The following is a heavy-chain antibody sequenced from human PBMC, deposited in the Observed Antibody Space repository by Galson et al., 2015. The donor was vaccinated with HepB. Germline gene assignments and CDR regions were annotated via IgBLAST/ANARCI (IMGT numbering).Heavy chain of an antibody. CDR1: GFTFTSYA. CDR2: ISGSGGTT. CDR3: AKDARIHDGGYQFYFDY. Sequence: SLRLSCAASGFTFTSYAMTWVRQAPGKGLERVSAISGSGGTTFYADSVKGRFTISRDNSKNTLYLQMNSLRAEDTAVYYCAKDARIHDGGYQFYFDYWGQGTPVTVSS. V-gene: IGHV3-23*01. J-gene: IGHJ4*02. D-gene: IGHD5-12*01.